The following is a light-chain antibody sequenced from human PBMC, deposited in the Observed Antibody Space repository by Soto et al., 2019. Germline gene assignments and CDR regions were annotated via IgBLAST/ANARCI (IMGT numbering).Light chain of an antibody. CDR1: QDISNH. CDR3: QRYRSAST. CDR2: AAS. Sequence: DIQMTQSPASLSASIGDRVTLTCRASQDISNHLAWYQQKPGRVPNLLIYAASTLPAGVPSRFSGSGSGTDFTLTISSLQPEDVATYYCQRYRSASTFGQGTRVEI. J-gene: IGKJ5*01. V-gene: IGKV1-27*01.